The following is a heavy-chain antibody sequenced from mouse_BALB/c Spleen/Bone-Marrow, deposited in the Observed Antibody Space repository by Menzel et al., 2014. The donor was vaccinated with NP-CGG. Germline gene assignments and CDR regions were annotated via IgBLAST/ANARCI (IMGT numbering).Heavy chain of an antibody. V-gene: IGHV1S137*01. Sequence: VKLQESGAELVRPGVSVKISCKGSGYTFTDYALHWVKQSHAKSLEWIGIISTYYGDASYNQKFKGKATMTVDKSSSTAYMELARLTSEDSAIYYCARSDDFDYWGQGTTLTVSS. CDR1: GYTFTDYA. CDR3: ARSDDFDY. D-gene: IGHD2-3*01. CDR2: ISTYYGDA. J-gene: IGHJ2*01.